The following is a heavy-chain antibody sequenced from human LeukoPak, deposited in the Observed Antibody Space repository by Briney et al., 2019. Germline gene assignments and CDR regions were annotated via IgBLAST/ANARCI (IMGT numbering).Heavy chain of an antibody. V-gene: IGHV1-18*01. D-gene: IGHD3-10*01. CDR1: GYTFTDYD. CDR2: VSPHNGNT. Sequence: GASVKVSCKTSGYTFTDYDITWVRQAPGQGLEWMGRVSPHNGNTYYSQRFQDRVTITKDTSTGTAYMDLRNLRTDDTAMYYCARNGRVRRVVKDLFEYWGQGTLVAVSS. J-gene: IGHJ4*02. CDR3: ARNGRVRRVVKDLFEY.